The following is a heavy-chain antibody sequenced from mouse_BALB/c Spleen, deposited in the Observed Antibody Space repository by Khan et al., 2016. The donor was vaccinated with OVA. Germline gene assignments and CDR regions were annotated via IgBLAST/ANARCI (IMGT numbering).Heavy chain of an antibody. J-gene: IGHJ2*01. V-gene: IGHV5-9-3*01. CDR2: ISSGGSYT. Sequence: EVELVESGGGLVRPGGSLKLSCAASGFSFSSYSMSWVRQTPEKRLEWVATISSGGSYTYYPDSVKGRFTISRDNAKNTQHLQVNSLRSEDTAMYYFEGHWGYDGKSPYFDYWGQGPTLTVSS. D-gene: IGHD2-2*01. CDR3: EGHWGYDGKSPYFDY. CDR1: GFSFSSYS.